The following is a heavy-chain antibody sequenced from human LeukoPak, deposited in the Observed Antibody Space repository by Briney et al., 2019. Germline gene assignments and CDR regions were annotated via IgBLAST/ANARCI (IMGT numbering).Heavy chain of an antibody. Sequence: SETLSLTCTVSGGSISSSSYYWGWIRQPPGKGLEWIGSIYYSGSTYYNPSLKSRVTISVDTSKNQFSLKLSSVTAADTAVYYCARISGGSGWYLAPTRYYYMDVWGKGTTVTVSS. V-gene: IGHV4-39*01. CDR3: ARISGGSGWYLAPTRYYYMDV. CDR2: IYYSGST. D-gene: IGHD6-19*01. CDR1: GGSISSSSYY. J-gene: IGHJ6*03.